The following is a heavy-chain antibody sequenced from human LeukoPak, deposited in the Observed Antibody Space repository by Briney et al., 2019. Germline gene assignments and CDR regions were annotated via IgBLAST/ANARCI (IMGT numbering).Heavy chain of an antibody. D-gene: IGHD3-10*01. J-gene: IGHJ4*02. CDR3: ARSGIGFGATFDY. CDR1: GYTFTSSG. Sequence: ASVKVSCKASGYTFTSSGISWMRQAPGQGLEWMGWISAYNGNTNYAQKLQGRVTMTTDTSTSTAYIELRSLRSDDTAVYYCARSGIGFGATFDYWGQGTLVTVSS. V-gene: IGHV1-18*01. CDR2: ISAYNGNT.